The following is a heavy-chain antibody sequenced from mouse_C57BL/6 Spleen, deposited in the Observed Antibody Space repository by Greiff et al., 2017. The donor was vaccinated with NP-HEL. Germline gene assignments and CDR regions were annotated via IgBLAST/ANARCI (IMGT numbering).Heavy chain of an antibody. CDR3: ARGAYGSLSLGAY. D-gene: IGHD1-1*01. CDR1: GYTFTSYW. J-gene: IGHJ3*01. V-gene: IGHV1-7*01. CDR2: INPSSGYT. Sequence: VQLQQSGAELAKPGASVKLSCKASGYTFTSYWMHWVKQRPGQGLEWIGYINPSSGYTKYNQKFKDKATLTAAKSSSTAYMQLSSLTYEDSAVYYCARGAYGSLSLGAYWGQGTLVTVSA.